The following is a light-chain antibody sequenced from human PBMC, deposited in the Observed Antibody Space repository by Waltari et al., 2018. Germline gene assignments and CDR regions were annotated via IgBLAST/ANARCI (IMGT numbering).Light chain of an antibody. CDR2: EDT. CDR3: CSYAGSTASIQ. CDR1: SSDDGSHNL. Sequence: QSALTQPASVSGSPGQSITISCTGTSSDDGSHNLVSWYQHHPGKAPTLMIYEDTKRPSGVSNLFSSSKSGNTASLTISGLQAEDEADYYGCSYAGSTASIQLGGGTKLTVL. J-gene: IGLJ2*01. V-gene: IGLV2-23*01.